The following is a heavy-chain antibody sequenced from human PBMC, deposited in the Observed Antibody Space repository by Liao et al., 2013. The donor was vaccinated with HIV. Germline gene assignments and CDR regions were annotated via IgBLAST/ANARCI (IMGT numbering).Heavy chain of an antibody. CDR2: VNKAGST. CDR3: ARGPSTLDYDDPYYFDY. J-gene: IGHJ4*02. CDR1: GVSLSDYQ. D-gene: IGHD4-17*01. V-gene: IGHV4-34*01. Sequence: QVQLQQWGAGLLKPSETLSLTCGISGVSLSDYQWSWIRQPPGKALEWIGEVNKAGSTDYNPSLKGRVTMSVDTSRNQFSLRLNSLSAPDTGVYFCARGPSTLDYDDPYYFDYWGQGTLVTVSS.